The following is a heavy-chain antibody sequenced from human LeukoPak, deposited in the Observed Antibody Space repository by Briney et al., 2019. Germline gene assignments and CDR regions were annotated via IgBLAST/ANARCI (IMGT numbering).Heavy chain of an antibody. Sequence: GGSLRLSCAASGFTFSSYSMDWVRQAPGRGLEWVSYISSSTIYYADSVKGRFTISRDNAKNSLYLQMNSLRAEDTAVYYSARDWVGSYYFDYWGQGTLVTVSS. J-gene: IGHJ4*02. V-gene: IGHV3-48*04. D-gene: IGHD1-26*01. CDR3: ARDWVGSYYFDY. CDR1: GFTFSSYS. CDR2: ISSSTI.